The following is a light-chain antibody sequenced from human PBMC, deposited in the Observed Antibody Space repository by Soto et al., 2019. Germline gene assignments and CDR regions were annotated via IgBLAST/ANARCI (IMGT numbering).Light chain of an antibody. V-gene: IGKV3-20*01. CDR3: QQYGSSPS. Sequence: EIVLTQSPGTLSLSPGGRATLSCRASQSISDTLAWYQQKPGQAPRLLIHGASTRATGFPARFSGSGSGTDFTLTISRLDPEDFAVYYCQQYGSSPSFGQGTKVDNK. J-gene: IGKJ1*01. CDR1: QSISDT. CDR2: GAS.